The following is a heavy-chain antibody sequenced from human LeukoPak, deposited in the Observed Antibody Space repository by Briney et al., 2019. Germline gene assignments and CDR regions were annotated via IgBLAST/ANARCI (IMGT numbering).Heavy chain of an antibody. V-gene: IGHV3-21*01. D-gene: IGHD3-22*01. Sequence: PGGSLRLSCAASGFTFTSFSFNWVRQAPGKGLEWVSSINTVATYTYYADSVRGRFTISRDNAKNSVYLQMDSLRAEDTGVYYCARLRRNGDSGGFYYYYDYWGQGTLVTVSS. CDR2: INTVATYT. CDR3: ARLRRNGDSGGFYYYYDY. J-gene: IGHJ4*02. CDR1: GFTFTSFS.